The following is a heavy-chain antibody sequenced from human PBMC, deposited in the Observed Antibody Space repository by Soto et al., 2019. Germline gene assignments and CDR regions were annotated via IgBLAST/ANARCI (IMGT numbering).Heavy chain of an antibody. CDR1: GASIRDGDYY. J-gene: IGHJ4*02. D-gene: IGHD4-17*01. Sequence: SETLSLTCSVSGASIRDGDYYWSWLRQPPGKGPEWIGIIDYTGGTHYNPTLTGPVSMSVDTSAKQFSLKVNFVTAADSAVYYCARVGYGDYGRGYYFDFWGQGILVTVYS. CDR3: ARVGYGDYGRGYYFDF. CDR2: IDYTGGT. V-gene: IGHV4-30-4*01.